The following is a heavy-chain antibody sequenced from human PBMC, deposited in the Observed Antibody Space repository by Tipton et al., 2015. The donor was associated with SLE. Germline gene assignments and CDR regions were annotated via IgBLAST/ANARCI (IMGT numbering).Heavy chain of an antibody. J-gene: IGHJ5*02. CDR2: INSDGSST. CDR1: GFTFSSYW. CDR3: ARGGDIVVVPAARWFDP. Sequence: GSLRLSCAASGFTFSSYWMHWVRQAPGKGLVWVSRINSDGSSTSYADSVKGRFTISRDNAKNTLYLQMNSLRAEDTAVYYCARGGDIVVVPAARWFDPWGQGTLVTVSS. V-gene: IGHV3-74*01. D-gene: IGHD2-2*01.